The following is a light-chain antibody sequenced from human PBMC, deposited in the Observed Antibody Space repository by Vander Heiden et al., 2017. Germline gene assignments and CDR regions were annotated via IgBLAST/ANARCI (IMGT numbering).Light chain of an antibody. CDR2: GAS. J-gene: IGKJ3*01. CDR3: QHRSYWPLFT. Sequence: EIVLTQSPATLSLSAGERATLSCRASQTVGNSLAWYQQKPGQSPRLLIYGASNRATGVPARFSGSGSGTDFTLTISNLDPEDFAIYYCQHRSYWPLFTFGPGTKVDVK. CDR1: QTVGNS. V-gene: IGKV3-11*01.